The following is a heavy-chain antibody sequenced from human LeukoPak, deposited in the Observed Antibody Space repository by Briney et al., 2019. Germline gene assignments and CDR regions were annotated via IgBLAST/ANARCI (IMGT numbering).Heavy chain of an antibody. J-gene: IGHJ4*02. D-gene: IGHD6-19*01. CDR3: ASRAYSSGWFTFDY. Sequence: ASVKASCKASGYTFTSYGISWVRQAPGQGLEWMGWISAYNGNTNYAQKLQGRVTMTTDTSTSTAYMELRSLRSDDTAVYYCASRAYSSGWFTFDYWGQGTLVTVSS. CDR1: GYTFTSYG. CDR2: ISAYNGNT. V-gene: IGHV1-18*01.